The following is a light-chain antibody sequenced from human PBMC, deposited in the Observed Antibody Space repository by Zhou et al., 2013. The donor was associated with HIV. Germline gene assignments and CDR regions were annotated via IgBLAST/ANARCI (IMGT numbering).Light chain of an antibody. CDR1: QSVNSN. Sequence: EILMTQSPVTLSASPGERATVSCRASQSVNSNLAWYQQKPGQSPRLLIYASSTRATGIPARFSGGGSGTDFTLTITSLQSEDVAVYYCQQYNRWPPLTFGGGTQVEIK. CDR3: QQYNRWPPLT. V-gene: IGKV3-15*01. J-gene: IGKJ4*01. CDR2: ASS.